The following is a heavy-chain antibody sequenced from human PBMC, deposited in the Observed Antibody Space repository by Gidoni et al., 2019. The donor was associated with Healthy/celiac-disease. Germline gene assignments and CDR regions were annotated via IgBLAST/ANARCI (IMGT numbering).Heavy chain of an antibody. CDR2: INHSGST. J-gene: IGHJ5*02. Sequence: VQLQQCAAGLLKPSETLSLTRALYRGSFSGYYWSCVRQPPGKGLEWIGEINHSGSTNYNPSLKSRVTISVDTSKNQFSLKLSSVTAADTAVYFCARGLAYYYGSGNWFDPWGQGTLVTVSS. V-gene: IGHV4-34*01. D-gene: IGHD3-10*01. CDR1: RGSFSGYY. CDR3: ARGLAYYYGSGNWFDP.